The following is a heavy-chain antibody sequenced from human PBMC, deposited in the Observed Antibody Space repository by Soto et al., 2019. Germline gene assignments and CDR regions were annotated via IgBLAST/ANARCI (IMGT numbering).Heavy chain of an antibody. J-gene: IGHJ4*02. D-gene: IGHD3-22*01. V-gene: IGHV5-51*01. CDR3: ARQTPHYYDSSGYQGWPDY. Sequence: PGESLKISCKGSGYSFTSYWIGWVRQVPGKGLEWMGIICPGDSDTRYSPSFQGQVTISADKSISTAYLQWSSLKASDTAMYYCARQTPHYYDSSGYQGWPDYWGQGTLVTVSS. CDR2: ICPGDSDT. CDR1: GYSFTSYW.